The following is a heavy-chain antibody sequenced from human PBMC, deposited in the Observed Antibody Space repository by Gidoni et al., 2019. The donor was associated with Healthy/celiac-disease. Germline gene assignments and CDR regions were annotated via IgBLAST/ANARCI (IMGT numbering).Heavy chain of an antibody. CDR1: GFTFDDYA. CDR3: AKDRGVSYYDSSGYYRFDY. V-gene: IGHV3-9*01. J-gene: IGHJ4*02. D-gene: IGHD3-22*01. Sequence: EVQLVESGGGLVQPGSSLRLSCAASGFTFDDYAMHWVRQAPGKGLEWVSGISWNSGSIGYADSVKGRFTISRDNAKNSLYLQRNSLRAEDTALYYCAKDRGVSYYDSSGYYRFDYWGQGTLVTVSS. CDR2: ISWNSGSI.